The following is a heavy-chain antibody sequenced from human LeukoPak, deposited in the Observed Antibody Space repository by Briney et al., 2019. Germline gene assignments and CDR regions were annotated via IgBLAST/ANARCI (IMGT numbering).Heavy chain of an antibody. CDR2: IGAYNGNT. D-gene: IGHD4-11*01. Sequence: ASVKVSCKASGYTFTSYGISWVRQAPGQGLEWMGWIGAYNGNTNYAQKLQGRVTMTTDASTSTAYMELRSLRSDDTAVYYCARLMGTTNYFDYWGQGTLVTVSS. V-gene: IGHV1-18*01. J-gene: IGHJ4*02. CDR3: ARLMGTTNYFDY. CDR1: GYTFTSYG.